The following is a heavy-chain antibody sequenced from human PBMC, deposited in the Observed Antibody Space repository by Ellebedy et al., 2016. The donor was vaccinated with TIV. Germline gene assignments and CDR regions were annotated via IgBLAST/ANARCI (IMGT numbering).Heavy chain of an antibody. J-gene: IGHJ4*02. CDR2: ISSSSSYI. D-gene: IGHD3-9*01. Sequence: GGSLRLXXAASGFTFSSYSMNWVRQAPGKGLEWVSSISSSSSYIYYADSVKGRFTISRDNAKNSLYLQMNSLRAEDTAVYYCARDSFYYDILTDVDYWGQGTLVTVSS. CDR3: ARDSFYYDILTDVDY. V-gene: IGHV3-21*01. CDR1: GFTFSSYS.